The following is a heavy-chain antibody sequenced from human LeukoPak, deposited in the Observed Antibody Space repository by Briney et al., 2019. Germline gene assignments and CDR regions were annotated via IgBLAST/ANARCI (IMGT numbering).Heavy chain of an antibody. J-gene: IGHJ3*02. V-gene: IGHV3-30-3*01. CDR3: ARGSRLGVVGRDAFDI. CDR1: GFTFSTYP. Sequence: GRSLRLSCAASGFTFSTYPMHWVRQAPGKGLEWVAVMSFDGDSKYYSDSVRGRFIVSRDNAKNSLYLQINSLRAEDTAVYYCARGSRLGVVGRDAFDIWGQGTMVTVSS. CDR2: MSFDGDSK. D-gene: IGHD3-3*01.